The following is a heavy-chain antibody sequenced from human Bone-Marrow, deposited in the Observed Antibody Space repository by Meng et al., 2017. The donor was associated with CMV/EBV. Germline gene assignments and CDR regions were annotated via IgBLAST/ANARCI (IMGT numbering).Heavy chain of an antibody. CDR3: ASPSLTTHSYYGMYV. Sequence: SETLSLTCTVSGGSISSSSYYWGWIRQPPGKGLEWIGSIYYSGSTYYNPSLKSRVTISVDTSKNQFSLKLSSVTAADTAVYYCASPSLTTHSYYGMYVWGQGTTVTVSS. V-gene: IGHV4-39*07. D-gene: IGHD4-11*01. CDR2: IYYSGST. J-gene: IGHJ6*02. CDR1: GGSISSSSYY.